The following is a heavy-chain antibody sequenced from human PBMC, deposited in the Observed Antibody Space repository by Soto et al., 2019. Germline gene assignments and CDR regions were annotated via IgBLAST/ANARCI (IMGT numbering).Heavy chain of an antibody. CDR2: IYYSGIT. Sequence: SGTLSLTCTVSGGSISNSNFYWGWIRQPPGKGLDLIGTIYYSGITHYNPSLESRVTISVDTSKNQFSLNLRSVTAADTALYYCARHRIMTGSPGHIDCWGQGTVVTVSS. CDR3: ARHRIMTGSPGHIDC. CDR1: GGSISNSNFY. D-gene: IGHD3-16*01. V-gene: IGHV4-39*01. J-gene: IGHJ4*02.